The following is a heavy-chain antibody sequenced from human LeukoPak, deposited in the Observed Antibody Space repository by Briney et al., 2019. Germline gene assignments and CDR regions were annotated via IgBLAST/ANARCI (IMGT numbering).Heavy chain of an antibody. J-gene: IGHJ6*02. CDR3: ARASYSYGYVSFYYYYGMDV. V-gene: IGHV4-59*08. CDR1: GASISSFY. Sequence: SETLSLTCTVSGASISSFYWSWIRQPPGKGLEWIGYIYYSGSTNYNPSLKSRVTISVDTSKNQFPLKLSSVTAADTAVYYCARASYSYGYVSFYYYYGMDVWGQGTTVTVSS. D-gene: IGHD5-18*01. CDR2: IYYSGST.